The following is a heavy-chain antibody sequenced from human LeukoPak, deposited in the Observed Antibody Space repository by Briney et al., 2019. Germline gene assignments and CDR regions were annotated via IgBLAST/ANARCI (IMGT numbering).Heavy chain of an antibody. Sequence: GGSLRLSCAASGFTFSSYSMNWVRRAPGKGLEWVSSISSSSSYIYYADSVKGRFTISRDNAKNSLYLQMNSLRAEDTAVYYCATGGPYSSSWPRSYWGQGTLVTVSS. V-gene: IGHV3-21*01. CDR2: ISSSSSYI. D-gene: IGHD6-13*01. CDR1: GFTFSSYS. J-gene: IGHJ4*02. CDR3: ATGGPYSSSWPRSY.